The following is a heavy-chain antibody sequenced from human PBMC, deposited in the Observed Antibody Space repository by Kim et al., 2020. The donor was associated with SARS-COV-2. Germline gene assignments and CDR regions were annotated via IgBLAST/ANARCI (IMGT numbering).Heavy chain of an antibody. Sequence: GGSLRLSCAASGFTFSTYGMSWVRQAPGKGLEWVSGISGGGDITIYADSVRGRFTISRDNSKSILSLQMNSLRAEDTAVYYCAIRGYISSRGFDYWGQGTLSTVSS. CDR1: GFTFSTYG. CDR2: ISGGGDIT. CDR3: AIRGYISSRGFDY. D-gene: IGHD6-13*01. V-gene: IGHV3-23*01. J-gene: IGHJ4*02.